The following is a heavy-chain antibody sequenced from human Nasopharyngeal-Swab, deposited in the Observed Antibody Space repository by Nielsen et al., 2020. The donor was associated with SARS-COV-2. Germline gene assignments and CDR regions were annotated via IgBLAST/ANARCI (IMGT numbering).Heavy chain of an antibody. J-gene: IGHJ6*02. D-gene: IGHD6-6*01. CDR2: IYTSGST. Sequence: SETLSLTCTVSGGSISSGSYYWSWIRQPAGKGLEWIGRIYTSGSTNYNPSLKSRVTISVDTSKNQFSLKLSSVTAADTAVYYCARWGVSSSFYYYYGMDVWGQGTTVTVSS. V-gene: IGHV4-61*02. CDR1: GGSISSGSYY. CDR3: ARWGVSSSFYYYYGMDV.